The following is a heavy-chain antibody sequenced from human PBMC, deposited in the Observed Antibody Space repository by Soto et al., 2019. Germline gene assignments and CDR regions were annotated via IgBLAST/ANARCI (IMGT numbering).Heavy chain of an antibody. V-gene: IGHV3-15*07. Sequence: EVQLVESGGGLVKPGGSLRLSCAASGFTFSNAWMNWVRQAPGKGLEWVGRIKSKTDGGTTDYTAPMKGRFTISRDDSKNTLYLQMNSLKTEDTAVYYCTSVDVGTVGDYWGQGTLVTVSS. J-gene: IGHJ4*02. CDR1: GFTFSNAW. CDR3: TSVDVGTVGDY. CDR2: IKSKTDGGTT. D-gene: IGHD4-17*01.